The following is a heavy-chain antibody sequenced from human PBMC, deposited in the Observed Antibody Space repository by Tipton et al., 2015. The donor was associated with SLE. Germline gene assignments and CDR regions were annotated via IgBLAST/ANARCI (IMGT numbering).Heavy chain of an antibody. CDR3: ATSTIAAFKFDY. CDR2: IYHRGST. Sequence: TLSLTCTVSGYSISSGYYWGWIRQPPGKGLEWIGSIYHRGSTYYSPSLKSRLTISVDTSNNQFSLHLSSVTAADTAVYYCATSTIAAFKFDYWGQGALVTVSS. CDR1: GYSISSGYY. D-gene: IGHD6-6*01. J-gene: IGHJ4*02. V-gene: IGHV4-38-2*02.